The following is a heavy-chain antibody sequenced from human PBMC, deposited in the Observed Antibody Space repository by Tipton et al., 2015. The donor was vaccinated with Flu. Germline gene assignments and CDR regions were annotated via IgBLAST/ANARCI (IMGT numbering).Heavy chain of an antibody. CDR1: GGSIININW. Sequence: GLVKPSGTPSLTCGVSGGSIININWWSWVRQPPGKGLEWLAEIHHSGRTNYNPSLKSRLTISVDKSKNQFSLRLSSVTAADTAVYYCATRSLTFGQFDYWGQGTLVTVSS. V-gene: IGHV4-4*02. CDR2: IHHSGRT. J-gene: IGHJ4*02. CDR3: ATRSLTFGQFDY. D-gene: IGHD3-16*01.